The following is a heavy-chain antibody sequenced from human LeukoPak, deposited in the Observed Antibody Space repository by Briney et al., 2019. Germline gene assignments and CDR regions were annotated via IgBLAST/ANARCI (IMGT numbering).Heavy chain of an antibody. V-gene: IGHV7-4-1*02. CDR2: INTNTGNP. J-gene: IGHJ4*02. D-gene: IGHD4-17*01. CDR1: GYTFTSYD. CDR3: ARDGEGGDYGDYVDDFDY. Sequence: ASVKVPCKASGYTFTSYDINWVRQAPGQGLEWMGWINTNTGNPTYAQGFTGRFVFSLDTSVSTAYLQISSLKAEDTAVYYCARDGEGGDYGDYVDDFDYWGQGTLVTVSS.